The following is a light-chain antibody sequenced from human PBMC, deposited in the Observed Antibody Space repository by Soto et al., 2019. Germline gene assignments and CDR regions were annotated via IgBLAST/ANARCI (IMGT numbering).Light chain of an antibody. J-gene: IGLJ1*01. CDR1: SSDFDGFTK. CDR2: DVT. CDR3: SSFTSSFTYV. Sequence: QSALTQPASVSGSPGQSIAISCTGTSSDFDGFTKVSWYQHHPDKAPKLMMHDVTNRPSGVSDRFSGSKSGNTASLTISGLQAEDEADYYCSSFTSSFTYVFGSGTKVTVL. V-gene: IGLV2-14*03.